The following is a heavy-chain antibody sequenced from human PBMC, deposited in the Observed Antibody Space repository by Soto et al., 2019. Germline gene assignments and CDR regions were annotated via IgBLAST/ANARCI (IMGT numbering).Heavy chain of an antibody. CDR3: ARESYYYDSSGYYFPYYYYYGMDV. CDR2: ISGSGGST. Sequence: GGSLRLSCAASGCTFISYAMSWVRQAPGKGLEWVSAISGSGGSTYYADSVKGRFTISRDNAKNTLYLQMNSLRAEDTAVYYCARESYYYDSSGYYFPYYYYYGMDVWGQGTTVTVSS. J-gene: IGHJ6*02. D-gene: IGHD3-22*01. CDR1: GCTFISYA. V-gene: IGHV3-23*01.